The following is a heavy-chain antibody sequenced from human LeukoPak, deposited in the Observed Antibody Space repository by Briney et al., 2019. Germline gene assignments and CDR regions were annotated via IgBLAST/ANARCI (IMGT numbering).Heavy chain of an antibody. D-gene: IGHD7-27*01. V-gene: IGHV1-2*02. Sequence: ASVKVSCKASGYTFTGYYTHWVRQAPGQGLEWMGWINPTSGDTNYLQKFQGRVIMTRDTSISTAYMELSRVRSDDTAVYYCARGDGDGPARRAFDIWGQGTMVTVSS. CDR3: ARGDGDGPARRAFDI. CDR2: INPTSGDT. J-gene: IGHJ3*02. CDR1: GYTFTGYY.